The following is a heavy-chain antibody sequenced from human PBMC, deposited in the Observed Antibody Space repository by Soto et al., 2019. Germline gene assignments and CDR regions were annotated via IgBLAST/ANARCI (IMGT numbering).Heavy chain of an antibody. CDR2: IYSGGRT. J-gene: IGHJ6*02. D-gene: IGHD5-18*01. Sequence: GTLRLACADSVFTSSSNYMSWVRQAPGKGLEWVSVIYSGGRTYYAASVKGRFTISRDNSKNTLYLQMNSLRAEDTAVYYCARVHSYGNYYYGMDVWGQGTTVTVSS. V-gene: IGHV3-53*01. CDR1: VFTSSSNY. CDR3: ARVHSYGNYYYGMDV.